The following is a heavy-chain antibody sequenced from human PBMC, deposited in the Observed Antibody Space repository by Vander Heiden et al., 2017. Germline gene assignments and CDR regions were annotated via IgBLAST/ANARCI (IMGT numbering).Heavy chain of an antibody. D-gene: IGHD2-2*01. J-gene: IGHJ4*02. CDR2: IKSKTDGGTT. CDR3: TTPSSLWYQLRYYFDY. V-gene: IGHV3-15*01. Sequence: EVQLVESGGGLVKPGGSLRLSCAASGFTFSNPWVGWVRQAPGKGQEWVGRIKSKTDGGTTDYAAPVKGRFTISRDDSKNTLYLQMNSLKNEDKGVYYCTTPSSLWYQLRYYFDYWGQGTLVTVSS. CDR1: GFTFSNPW.